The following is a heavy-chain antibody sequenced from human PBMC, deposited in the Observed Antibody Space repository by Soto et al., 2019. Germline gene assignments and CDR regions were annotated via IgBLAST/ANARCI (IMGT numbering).Heavy chain of an antibody. CDR2: IYYSGST. D-gene: IGHD5-12*01. V-gene: IGHV4-59*01. CDR3: ARAYSGYDPLYWYFDL. J-gene: IGHJ2*01. Sequence: ASETLSLTCTVSGGSISSYYWSWIRQPPGKGLEWIGYIYYSGSTNYNPSLKSRVTISVDTSKNQFSLKLSSVTAADTAVYYCARAYSGYDPLYWYFDLWGRGTLVTVSS. CDR1: GGSISSYY.